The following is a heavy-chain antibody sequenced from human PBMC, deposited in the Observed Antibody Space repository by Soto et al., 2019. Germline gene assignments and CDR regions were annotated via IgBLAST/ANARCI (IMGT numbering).Heavy chain of an antibody. J-gene: IGHJ4*02. CDR1: GCSISSSNW. V-gene: IGHV4-4*02. CDR2: IYHSGST. CDR3: VGAGGRSGSYYRPFDY. D-gene: IGHD1-26*01. Sequence: QVQLQESGPGLVKPSGTLSLTCAVSGCSISSSNWWSWVRQPPGKGLEWIGEIYHSGSTNYNPSLKSRVTIAVDKSKNQFSLKLSSVTAADPAVYYCVGAGGRSGSYYRPFDYWGQGTLVTVSS.